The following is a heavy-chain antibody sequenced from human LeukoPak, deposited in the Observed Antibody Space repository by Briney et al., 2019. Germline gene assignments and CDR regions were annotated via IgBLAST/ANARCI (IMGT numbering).Heavy chain of an antibody. CDR2: IYYSGST. V-gene: IGHV4-59*01. CDR3: ASKSMSSGWYNLF. CDR1: GGSISSYY. Sequence: SETLSLTCTVSGGSISSYYWSWIRQPPGKGLEWIGYIYYSGSTNYNPSLKSRVTISVDTSKNQFSLKLSSVTAADTAVYYCASKSMSSGWYNLFWGQGTLVTVSS. D-gene: IGHD6-19*01. J-gene: IGHJ4*02.